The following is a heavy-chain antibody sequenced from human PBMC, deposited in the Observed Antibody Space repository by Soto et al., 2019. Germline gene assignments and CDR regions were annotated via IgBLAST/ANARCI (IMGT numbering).Heavy chain of an antibody. CDR2: IYYSGST. J-gene: IGHJ4*02. Sequence: QLQLQESGPGLVKPSETLSLTCTVSGGSISSSSYYWGWIRQPPGKGLEWIGSIYYSGSTYYNPSLKSRVTISVDTSKNQFSLKLSSVTAADTAVYYCARPGGGSGSYYKGYYFDYWGQGTLVTVSS. CDR1: GGSISSSSYY. V-gene: IGHV4-39*01. CDR3: ARPGGGSGSYYKGYYFDY. D-gene: IGHD3-10*01.